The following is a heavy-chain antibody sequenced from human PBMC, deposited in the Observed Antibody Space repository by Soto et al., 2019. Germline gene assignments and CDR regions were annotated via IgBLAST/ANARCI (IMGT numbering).Heavy chain of an antibody. V-gene: IGHV4-59*01. CDR3: AGDRLERRALEI. CDR2: IYYSGST. J-gene: IGHJ3*02. CDR1: GSSISSYY. Sequence: PSETLSLTCTVSGSSISSYYWSWIRQPPGKGLEWIGYIYYSGSTNYSPPLKSRVTISVDTSKTQFSLKLSSVTAADTAVYYCAGDRLERRALEILGQGTMVAVAS. D-gene: IGHD1-1*01.